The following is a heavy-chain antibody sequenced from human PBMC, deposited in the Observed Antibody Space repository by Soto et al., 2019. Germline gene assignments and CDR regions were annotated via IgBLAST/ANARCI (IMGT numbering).Heavy chain of an antibody. J-gene: IGHJ4*02. V-gene: IGHV1-18*01. CDR1: GYTCSSYG. D-gene: IGHD1-1*01. CDR2: ISARNGDT. Sequence: QVHLVQSGAEVKKPGASVKVSCKGSGYTCSSYGITWVRQAPGQGLEWMGWISARNGDTDYAQKLQGRVTVTRDTSTSTAYMELRSLRSDDTAVYYCARGRYGDYWGQGALFTVSS. CDR3: ARGRYGDY.